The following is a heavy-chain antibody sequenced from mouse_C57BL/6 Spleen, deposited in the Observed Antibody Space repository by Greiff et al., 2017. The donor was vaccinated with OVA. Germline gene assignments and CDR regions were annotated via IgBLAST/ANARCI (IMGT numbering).Heavy chain of an antibody. J-gene: IGHJ3*01. CDR2: IYPGSGST. Sequence: QVQLQQPGAELVKPGASVKMSCKASGYTFTSYWITWVKQRPGQGLEWIGDIYPGSGSTNYNEKFKSKATLTVDTSSSTAYMQLSSLTSEDSAVYYCAGYASGDKGGFDYWGQGTTVTVSA. D-gene: IGHD2-13*01. V-gene: IGHV1-55*01. CDR3: AGYASGDKGGFDY. CDR1: GYTFTSYW.